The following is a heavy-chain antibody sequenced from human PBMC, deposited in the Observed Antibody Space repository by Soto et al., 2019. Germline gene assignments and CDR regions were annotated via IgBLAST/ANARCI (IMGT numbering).Heavy chain of an antibody. D-gene: IGHD2-2*01. CDR3: ARVFVWNCISPRCLFAY. V-gene: IGHV4-30-4*01. CDR1: GGSISSGDYY. Sequence: PSETLSLTCTVSGGSISSGDYYWSWIRQPPGKGLEWIGYIYYSGSTYYNPSLKSRVTISVDTSKNQFSLKLSSVTAADTAVYYCARVFVWNCISPRCLFAYWGQGTLVTVSS. CDR2: IYYSGST. J-gene: IGHJ4*02.